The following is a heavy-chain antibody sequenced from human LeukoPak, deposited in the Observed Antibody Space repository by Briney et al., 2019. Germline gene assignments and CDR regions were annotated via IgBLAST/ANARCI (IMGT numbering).Heavy chain of an antibody. CDR3: ARGAGSTISNDAFDM. CDR1: GGSIDSGGYH. CDR2: IKATGGT. V-gene: IGHV4-61*02. Sequence: PSETLSLTCSVSGGSIDSGGYHWSWIRQSPGKGLECLGRIKATGGTTYNPSLKGRVTILLDKPKNQFSLTLTSVTAADTAVYYCARGAGSTISNDAFDMWGQGTMVSVSS. J-gene: IGHJ3*02. D-gene: IGHD5-24*01.